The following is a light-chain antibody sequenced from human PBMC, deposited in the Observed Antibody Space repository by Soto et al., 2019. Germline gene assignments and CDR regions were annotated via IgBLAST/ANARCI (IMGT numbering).Light chain of an antibody. V-gene: IGLV2-14*01. Sequence: QSVLTQPASVSGSHGQSITISCTGTSSDVGGYNYVSWYQQHPGKAPKFMIYDVSNRPSGVSNRFSGSKSGNTASLTISGLQAEDEADYYCCSYTTSNTRQIVFGTGTKSPS. CDR2: DVS. CDR1: SSDVGGYNY. CDR3: CSYTTSNTRQIV. J-gene: IGLJ1*01.